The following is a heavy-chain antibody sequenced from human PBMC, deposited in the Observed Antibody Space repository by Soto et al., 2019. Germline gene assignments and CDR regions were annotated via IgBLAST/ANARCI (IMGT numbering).Heavy chain of an antibody. Sequence: SETLSLTCAVYGGSFSGYYWSWIRQRPGKGLEWIGEINHSGSTNYNPSLKSRVTISVDTSKNQFSLKLSSVTAADTAVYYCARGQIYGNFDYWGQGTLVTVSS. D-gene: IGHD4-17*01. J-gene: IGHJ4*02. V-gene: IGHV4-34*01. CDR2: INHSGST. CDR3: ARGQIYGNFDY. CDR1: GGSFSGYY.